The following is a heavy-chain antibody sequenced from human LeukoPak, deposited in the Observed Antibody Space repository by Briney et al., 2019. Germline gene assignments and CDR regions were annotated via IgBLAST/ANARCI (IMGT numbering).Heavy chain of an antibody. D-gene: IGHD6-13*01. CDR2: IIPIFGTA. CDR3: ASYSSSWYGVGY. CDR1: GYTFTSYA. Sequence: SVKVSCKASGYTFTSYAISWVRQAPGQGLEWMGGIIPIFGTANYAQKFQGRVTITADESTSTAYMELSSLRSEDTAVYYCASYSSSWYGVGYWGQGTLVTVSS. J-gene: IGHJ4*02. V-gene: IGHV1-69*13.